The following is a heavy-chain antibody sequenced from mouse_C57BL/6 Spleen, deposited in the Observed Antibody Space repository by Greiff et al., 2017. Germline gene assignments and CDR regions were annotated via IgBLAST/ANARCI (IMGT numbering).Heavy chain of an antibody. V-gene: IGHV1-15*01. CDR3: TNSPGDY. Sequence: VKLMESGAELVRPGASVTLSCKASGYTFTDYEMHWVKQTPVHGLEWIGAIDPETGGTAYNQKFKGKAILTADKSSSTAYMELRSLTSEDSAVYYCTNSPGDYWGQGTSVTVSS. CDR2: IDPETGGT. J-gene: IGHJ4*01. CDR1: GYTFTDYE.